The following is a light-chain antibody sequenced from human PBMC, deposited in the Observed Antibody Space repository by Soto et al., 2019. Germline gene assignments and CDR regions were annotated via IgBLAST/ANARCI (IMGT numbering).Light chain of an antibody. CDR1: RSNVGTNS. CDR3: EAWDDSLNGVV. J-gene: IGLJ2*01. Sequence: QSVLTQSPSASGTPGQRVTISCSGSRSNVGTNSVNWYQLLPGTAPKLLMYTNNQRPSGVPDRFSGSKSGTSASLAISGLQSEDEADYYCEAWDDSLNGVVFGGGTKLTVL. V-gene: IGLV1-44*01. CDR2: TNN.